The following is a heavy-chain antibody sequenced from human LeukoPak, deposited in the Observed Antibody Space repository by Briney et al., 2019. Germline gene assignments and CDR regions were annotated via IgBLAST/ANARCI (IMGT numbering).Heavy chain of an antibody. CDR3: ARAPFCCSGGSCSPGDY. CDR1: GGSISSGGYY. J-gene: IGHJ4*02. Sequence: SETLSLTCTVSGGSISSGGYYWSWIRQHPGKGLEWIVYIYYSGSTYYNTSLKSRVTISVDTSKNQFSLKLSSVTAADTAVYYCARAPFCCSGGSCSPGDYWGQGTLVTVSS. D-gene: IGHD2-15*01. CDR2: IYYSGST. V-gene: IGHV4-31*03.